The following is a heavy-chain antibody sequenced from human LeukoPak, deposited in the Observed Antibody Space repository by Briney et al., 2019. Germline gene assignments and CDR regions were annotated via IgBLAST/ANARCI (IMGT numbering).Heavy chain of an antibody. CDR1: GYTFTGYY. D-gene: IGHD2-21*01. Sequence: GASVKVSCKASGYTFTGYYMHWVRQAPGQGLEWMGRINPNSGGANYAQKFQGRVTMTSDTSISTAYMELSRLRSDDTAVYYCARGSPGGEFDYWGQGTLVTVSS. J-gene: IGHJ4*02. CDR3: ARGSPGGEFDY. CDR2: INPNSGGA. V-gene: IGHV1-2*06.